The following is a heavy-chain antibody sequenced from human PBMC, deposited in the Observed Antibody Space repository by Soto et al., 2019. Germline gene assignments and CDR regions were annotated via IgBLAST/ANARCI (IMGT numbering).Heavy chain of an antibody. CDR1: GDSVSSGGYY. D-gene: IGHD6-19*01. CDR2: IYSSGSA. J-gene: IGHJ6*02. Sequence: SETLSLTCTVSGDSVSSGGYYWSWIRQPPGKGLEWIGYIYSSGSANYNPSLKSRVTISRDTSKNQISLKVASVTAADTAGYYCARGSSSVSMDAWGQGTTVTAP. CDR3: ARGSSSVSMDA. V-gene: IGHV4-61*08.